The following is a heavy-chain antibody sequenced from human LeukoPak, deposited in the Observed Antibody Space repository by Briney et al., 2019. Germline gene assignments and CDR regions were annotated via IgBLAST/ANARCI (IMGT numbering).Heavy chain of an antibody. CDR2: ISAYNGNT. Sequence: ASVKVSCKASGYTFTSYGISWVRQAPGQGLEWMGWISAYNGNTNYAQKFQGRVTMTRDTSISTAYMALSRLRSDDTAVYYCARHSSTYYYMDVWGKGTPVTVSS. CDR1: GYTFTSYG. D-gene: IGHD2-2*01. J-gene: IGHJ6*03. CDR3: ARHSSTYYYMDV. V-gene: IGHV1-18*01.